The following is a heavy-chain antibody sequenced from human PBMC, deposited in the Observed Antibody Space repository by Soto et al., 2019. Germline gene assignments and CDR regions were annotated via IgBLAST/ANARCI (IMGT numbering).Heavy chain of an antibody. CDR1: GYTFTGYY. CDR3: ARWGDYGMDV. D-gene: IGHD3-16*01. J-gene: IGHJ6*02. CDR2: MNPNSGNT. V-gene: IGHV1-8*02. Sequence: ASVKVSCKASGYTFTGYYMHWVRQATGQGLEWMGWMNPNSGNTGYAQKFQGRVTMTGNTSISTAYMELSSLRSEDTAVYYCARWGDYGMDVWGQGTTVTVSS.